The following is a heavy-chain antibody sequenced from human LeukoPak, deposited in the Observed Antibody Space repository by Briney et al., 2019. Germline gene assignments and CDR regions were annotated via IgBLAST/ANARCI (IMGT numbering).Heavy chain of an antibody. D-gene: IGHD3-3*01. Sequence: GGSLRLSCVGSSIRFADHWMLWVRQVPGEPPAWVARSDRDRVVREYADSVKGRFTIPRDNARSTIHLEMNRLKVEDTAIYYCVASRWSGALDFWGQGSLVTVSS. CDR2: SDRDRVVR. V-gene: IGHV3-74*01. CDR1: SIRFADHW. CDR3: VASRWSGALDF. J-gene: IGHJ4*02.